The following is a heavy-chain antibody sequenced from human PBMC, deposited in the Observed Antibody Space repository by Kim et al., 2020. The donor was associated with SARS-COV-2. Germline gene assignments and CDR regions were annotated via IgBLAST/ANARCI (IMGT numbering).Heavy chain of an antibody. J-gene: IGHJ6*02. CDR3: ARVTMVRGALYGMDV. D-gene: IGHD3-10*01. V-gene: IGHV4-4*02. Sequence: SETLSLTCAVSGGSISSSNWWSWVRQPPGKGLEWIGEIYHSGSTNYNPSLKSRVTISVDKSKNQFSLKLSSVTAADTAVYYCARVTMVRGALYGMDVWGQGTTVTVSS. CDR1: GGSISSSNW. CDR2: IYHSGST.